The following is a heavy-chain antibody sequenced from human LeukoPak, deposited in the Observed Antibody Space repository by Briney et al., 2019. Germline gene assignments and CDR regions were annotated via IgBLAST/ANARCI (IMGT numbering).Heavy chain of an antibody. J-gene: IGHJ4*02. Sequence: PGGSLRLSCAASGFSFTTYWMSWVRQAPGKGLEWVANIKQDGTEKYYVDSVKGRFTISRDNSKNTLYLQMNSLRAEDTAVYYCAKDWVRYWGQGTLVTVSS. V-gene: IGHV3-7*03. CDR2: IKQDGTEK. D-gene: IGHD1-1*01. CDR3: AKDWVRY. CDR1: GFSFTTYW.